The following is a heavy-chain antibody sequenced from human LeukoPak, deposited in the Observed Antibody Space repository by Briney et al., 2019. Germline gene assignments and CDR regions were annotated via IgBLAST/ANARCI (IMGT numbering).Heavy chain of an antibody. D-gene: IGHD1-26*01. V-gene: IGHV3-74*01. J-gene: IGHJ4*02. CDR3: ARDLLIVGATTPGY. CDR1: GFTFSSYW. CDR2: INTDGSST. Sequence: QPGGSLRLSCAASGFTFSSYWMHWVRQAPGKGLVWVSRINTDGSSTSYADSVKGRFTISRDNAKNTLYLQMDTLRAEDTALYYCARDLLIVGATTPGYWGQGTLVTVSS.